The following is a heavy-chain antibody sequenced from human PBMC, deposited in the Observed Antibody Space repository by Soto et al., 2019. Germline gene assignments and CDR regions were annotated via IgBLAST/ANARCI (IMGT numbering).Heavy chain of an antibody. J-gene: IGHJ6*02. V-gene: IGHV1-69*01. CDR1: GGTFSSYA. D-gene: IGHD3-22*01. CDR3: ARGREVYYYGSSGYYGYYYYYYGMDV. Sequence: QVQLVQSGAEVKKPGSSVKVSCKASGGTFSSYAISWVRQAPGQGLEWMGGIIPIFGTANYAQKFQGRVTITADESTSRAYMELSSLRPEDTAVYYCARGREVYYYGSSGYYGYYYYYYGMDVWGQGTTVTVSS. CDR2: IIPIFGTA.